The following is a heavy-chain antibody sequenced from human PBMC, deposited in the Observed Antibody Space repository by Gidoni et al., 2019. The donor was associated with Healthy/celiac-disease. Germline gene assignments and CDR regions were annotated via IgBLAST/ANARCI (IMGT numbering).Heavy chain of an antibody. V-gene: IGHV3-33*01. CDR1: GCTFSSYG. J-gene: IGHJ3*02. CDR2: RCYDGINK. D-gene: IGHD2-15*01. Sequence: QVQLVESGGGVVQPGRSLRPSCAASGCTFSSYGMHWVVQAPGKGLGWVEFRCYDGINKYNADSVKGRFTISRDNSKNTRYLQMNSLRAEDTAVYYCARDLVGAFDIWGQGTMVTVSS. CDR3: ARDLVGAFDI.